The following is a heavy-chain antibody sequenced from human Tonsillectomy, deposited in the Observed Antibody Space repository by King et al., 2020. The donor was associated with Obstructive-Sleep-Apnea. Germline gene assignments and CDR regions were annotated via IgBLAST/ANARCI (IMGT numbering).Heavy chain of an antibody. CDR2: IDPSDSYT. CDR1: GYSFTSYW. J-gene: IGHJ4*02. V-gene: IGHV5-10-1*01. CDR3: ARHAEGCTKGVCYPNFDY. Sequence: QLVQSGAEVKKPGESLRISCKGSGYSFTSYWISWVRQMPGKGLEWMGRIDPSDSYTNYSPSFQGHVTISAAKSISTAYLQWSSLKASDTAMYYCARHAEGCTKGVCYPNFDYWGQGTLVTVSS. D-gene: IGHD2-8*01.